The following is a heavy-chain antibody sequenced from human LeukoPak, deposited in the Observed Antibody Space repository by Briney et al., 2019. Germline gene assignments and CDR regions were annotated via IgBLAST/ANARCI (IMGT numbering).Heavy chain of an antibody. Sequence: VASVTVTFKASGYTFTIYYMRWERQAPGQGLEWMGIINPSGGSTSYAQKFQGRVTMTRDTSTSTVYMELSSLRSEDTAVYYCARDDYGSGSYWRYFDYWGQGTLVTVSS. CDR2: INPSGGST. V-gene: IGHV1-46*01. CDR3: ARDDYGSGSYWRYFDY. D-gene: IGHD3-10*01. CDR1: GYTFTIYY. J-gene: IGHJ4*02.